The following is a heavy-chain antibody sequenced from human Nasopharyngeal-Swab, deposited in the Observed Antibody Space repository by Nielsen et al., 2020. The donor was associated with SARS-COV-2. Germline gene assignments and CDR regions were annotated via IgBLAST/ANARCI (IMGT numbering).Heavy chain of an antibody. CDR3: ARQGAVAGYYYYYMDV. V-gene: IGHV5-51*01. J-gene: IGHJ6*03. CDR2: IYPGDSDT. Sequence: GESLKISCKGSGYSFTSYWIGWVRQMPGKGLEWMGIIYPGDSDTRYSPSFQGQVTISADKSISTAYLQRSSLKASDTAMYYCARQGAVAGYYYYYMDVWGKGTTVTVSS. CDR1: GYSFTSYW. D-gene: IGHD6-19*01.